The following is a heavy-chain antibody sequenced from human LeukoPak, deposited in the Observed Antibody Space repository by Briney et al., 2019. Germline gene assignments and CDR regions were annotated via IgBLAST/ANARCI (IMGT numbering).Heavy chain of an antibody. V-gene: IGHV1-3*01. D-gene: IGHD3-22*01. CDR1: GYTFTGYA. Sequence: ASVKVSCKASGYTFTGYAMHWVRQAPGQRLEWMGWINAGNGNTKYSQKFQGRVTITRDTSASTAYMELSSLRSEDTAVYYCARDRAYYYDSSGYDPYWGQGTLVTVSS. CDR2: INAGNGNT. J-gene: IGHJ4*02. CDR3: ARDRAYYYDSSGYDPY.